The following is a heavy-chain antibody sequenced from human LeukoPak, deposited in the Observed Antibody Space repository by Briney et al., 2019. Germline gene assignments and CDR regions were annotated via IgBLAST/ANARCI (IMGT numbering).Heavy chain of an antibody. CDR2: IYSGGST. CDR1: GFTVSSNY. J-gene: IGHJ4*02. V-gene: IGHV3-66*02. Sequence: GGSLRLSCAVSGFTVSSNYMSWVRQAPGKGLEWVPVIYSGGSTYYADSVKGRFTISRDNSKSTLYLQMNSLRAEDTAVYYCAREPRTGGYFDYWGQGTLVTVSS. CDR3: AREPRTGGYFDY. D-gene: IGHD7-27*01.